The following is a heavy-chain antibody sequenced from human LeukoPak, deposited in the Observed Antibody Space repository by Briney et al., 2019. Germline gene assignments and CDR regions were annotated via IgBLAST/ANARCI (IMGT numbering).Heavy chain of an antibody. CDR2: IYYSGST. J-gene: IGHJ3*02. CDR1: GGSISRYY. CDR3: ARGEVVAATAFDI. Sequence: SETLSLTCTVSGGSISRYYWSWIRQPPGKGREWIGYIYYSGSTNYNPSLKSRVTISVDTSKNQFSLKLSSVTAADTAVYYCARGEVVAATAFDIWGQGTMVTVSS. D-gene: IGHD2-15*01. V-gene: IGHV4-59*01.